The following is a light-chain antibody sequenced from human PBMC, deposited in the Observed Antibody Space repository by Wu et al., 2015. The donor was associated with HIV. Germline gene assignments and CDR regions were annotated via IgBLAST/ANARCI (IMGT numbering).Light chain of an antibody. CDR1: QTIARSH. V-gene: IGKV3-20*01. Sequence: EFVLTQSPGTLSLSPGERATLSCKASQTIARSHLAWYQQKPGQPPRLLIYSASSRAPGIPDRFSGSGSRTDFTLTISRLESEDFAVYFCQQYRTFGPGTKVDIK. CDR3: QQYRT. J-gene: IGKJ3*01. CDR2: SAS.